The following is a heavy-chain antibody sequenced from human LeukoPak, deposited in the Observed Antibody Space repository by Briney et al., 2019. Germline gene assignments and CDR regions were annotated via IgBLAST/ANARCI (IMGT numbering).Heavy chain of an antibody. J-gene: IGHJ4*02. CDR3: AKKDDYNXDFDQ. D-gene: IGHD5-24*01. CDR2: ILKDGSRK. V-gene: IGHV3-30*18. Sequence: PGGSLRLSCAASGFTFSSYGMHWVRQAPGKGLEWVAVILKDGSRKWQADSVKGRFTISRDNSKNTLFLQMDSLRAEDTAVYYCAKKDDYNXDFDQWGQGTLVTVS. CDR1: GFTFSSYG.